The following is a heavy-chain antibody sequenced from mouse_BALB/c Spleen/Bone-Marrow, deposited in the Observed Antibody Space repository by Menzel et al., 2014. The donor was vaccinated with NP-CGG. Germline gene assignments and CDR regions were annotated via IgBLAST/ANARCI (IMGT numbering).Heavy chain of an antibody. D-gene: IGHD3-2*02. Sequence: EVMLVESGGGLVKPGGSLKLSCAASGFTFSSYAMSWGRQSPEKRLEWVAEISSGGSYTYYPDTVTGRFTISRDNAKNTLYLEMSSLRSEDTAMYYCARSPQRDYAMDYWGQGTSVTVSS. J-gene: IGHJ4*01. V-gene: IGHV5-9-4*01. CDR2: ISSGGSYT. CDR1: GFTFSSYA. CDR3: ARSPQRDYAMDY.